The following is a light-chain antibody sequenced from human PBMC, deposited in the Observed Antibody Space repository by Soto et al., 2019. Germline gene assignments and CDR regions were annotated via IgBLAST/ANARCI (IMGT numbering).Light chain of an antibody. V-gene: IGKV1-5*01. CDR3: QQYKRYST. Sequence: QMTQSPATLSASVGDRVTITCRASQSISTWLAWYQQKPGRAPKLLIYDSSSLESGVPSRFSGSGSGTEFSLTISSLQPDDSATYYCQQYKRYSTFGQGTKVE. CDR2: DSS. CDR1: QSISTW. J-gene: IGKJ1*01.